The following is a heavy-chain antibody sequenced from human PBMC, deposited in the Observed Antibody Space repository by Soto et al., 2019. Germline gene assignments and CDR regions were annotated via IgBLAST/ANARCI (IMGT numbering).Heavy chain of an antibody. J-gene: IGHJ4*02. V-gene: IGHV3-20*04. CDR2: INWNGGST. Sequence: GGSLRLSCAASGFTFDDYGMSWVRQAPGKGLEWVSGINWNGGSTGYADSVKGRFTISRDNAKNSLYLQMNSLRAEDTALYYCARDSSPGGWYYFDYWGQGTLVTVSS. CDR3: ARDSSPGGWYYFDY. D-gene: IGHD2-8*01. CDR1: GFTFDDYG.